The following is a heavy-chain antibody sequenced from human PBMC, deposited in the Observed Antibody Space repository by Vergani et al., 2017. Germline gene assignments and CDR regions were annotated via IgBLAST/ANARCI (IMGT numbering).Heavy chain of an antibody. V-gene: IGHV4-61*02. CDR1: GGSISSGSNY. Sequence: QVQLQESGPGLVKPSQTLSLTCTVSGGSISSGSNYWSWIRPPAGKGLEWTGRIDTSGRTNYNPSLKSRVPISVDTSKNQFSRKLSSVSAADTAVYYCARELPLRDSDWVSFNGMDVWGQGTTVTVSS. D-gene: IGHD3-9*01. CDR3: ARELPLRDSDWVSFNGMDV. J-gene: IGHJ6*02. CDR2: IDTSGRT.